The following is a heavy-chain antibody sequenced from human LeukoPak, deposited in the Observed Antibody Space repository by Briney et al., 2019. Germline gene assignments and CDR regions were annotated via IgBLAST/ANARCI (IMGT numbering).Heavy chain of an antibody. CDR1: GVSVSSGSDY. CDR3: ARGANYDFWSGKSQPPDY. CDR2: IYYSGST. V-gene: IGHV4-61*01. Sequence: PSETLSLTCTVSGVSVSSGSDYWSWIRQPPGKGLEWIGYIYYSGSTNYNPSLKSRVTISVDTSKNQLSLKVSSVTAADTAVYYCARGANYDFWSGKSQPPDYWGQGTLVTVSS. D-gene: IGHD3-3*01. J-gene: IGHJ4*02.